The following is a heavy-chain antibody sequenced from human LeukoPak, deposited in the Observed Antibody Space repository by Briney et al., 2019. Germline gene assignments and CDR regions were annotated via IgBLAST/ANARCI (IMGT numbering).Heavy chain of an antibody. CDR2: ISGSGGSV. CDR3: AKARIAWLGGFSPDYYYAMDV. Sequence: GGSLRLSCVTSGFSFNRYSMNWVRQAPGKGLEWVSAISGSGGSVYYADSVNGRFTISRDNSKDTLYLQMNSLRAEYTAVYFCAKARIAWLGGFSPDYYYAMDVWGQGTTVTV. J-gene: IGHJ6*02. V-gene: IGHV3-23*01. CDR1: GFSFNRYS. D-gene: IGHD3-10*01.